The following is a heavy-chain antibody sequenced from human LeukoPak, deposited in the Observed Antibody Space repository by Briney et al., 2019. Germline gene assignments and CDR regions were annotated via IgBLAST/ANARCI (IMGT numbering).Heavy chain of an antibody. D-gene: IGHD3-22*01. V-gene: IGHV3-33*08. CDR3: ARETSYYYDSSGPTMGY. CDR2: IWYDGSNK. Sequence: PGRSLRLSCAASGFTFSSYGMHWVRQAPGKGLEWVAVIWYDGSNKYYADSVKGRFTISRDNSKNTLYLQMNSLRAEDTAVYYCARETSYYYDSSGPTMGYWGQGTLVTVSS. J-gene: IGHJ4*02. CDR1: GFTFSSYG.